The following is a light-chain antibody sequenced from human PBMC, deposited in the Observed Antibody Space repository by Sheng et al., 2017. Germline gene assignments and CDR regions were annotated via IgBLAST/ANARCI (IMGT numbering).Light chain of an antibody. V-gene: IGLV1-47*02. CDR3: AAWDDSLGGWV. Sequence: QSVLTQPPSASETPGQRITISCSGSSSNIGSNYVYWYRQLPGMAPKLLIYIDNQRPSGVPDRFSGSKSGTSASLAISGLRSEDDADYYCAAWDDSLGGWVFGGGTKLTVL. J-gene: IGLJ3*02. CDR1: SSNIGSNY. CDR2: IDN.